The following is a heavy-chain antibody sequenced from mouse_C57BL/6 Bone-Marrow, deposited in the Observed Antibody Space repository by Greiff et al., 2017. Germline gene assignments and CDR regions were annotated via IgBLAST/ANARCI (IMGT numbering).Heavy chain of an antibody. J-gene: IGHJ3*01. CDR3: ARSYYSNPAWFAY. V-gene: IGHV1-50*01. CDR2: IDPSDSYT. D-gene: IGHD2-5*01. Sequence: QVQLQQPGAELVKPGASVKLSCKASGYTFTSYWMQWVKQRPGQGLEWIGEIDPSDSYTNYKQKFKGKATFTLDTSSSPAYMQLSSLTSEDSAVYYCARSYYSNPAWFAYWGQGTLVTVSA. CDR1: GYTFTSYW.